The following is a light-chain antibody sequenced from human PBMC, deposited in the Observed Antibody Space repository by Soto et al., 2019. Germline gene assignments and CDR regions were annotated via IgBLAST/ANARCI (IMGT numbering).Light chain of an antibody. V-gene: IGKV3-20*01. CDR3: QQYGSTPPT. J-gene: IGKJ1*01. CDR1: ESVSNNY. CDR2: GAS. Sequence: EIVLTQSPGTLSLSPGERATLSCRASESVSNNYLAWYQRKPGQAPRLLIYGASYRAPDIPYRFSGSVSGTDFTLTIPILEAEDFAVYICQQYGSTPPTFGLGTKVEI.